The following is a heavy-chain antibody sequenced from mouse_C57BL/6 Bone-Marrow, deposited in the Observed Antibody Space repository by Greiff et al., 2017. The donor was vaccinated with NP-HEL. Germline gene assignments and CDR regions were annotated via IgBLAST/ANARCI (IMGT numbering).Heavy chain of an antibody. Sequence: QVQLQQPGAELARPGASVKLSCKASGYTFTSYGISWVKQRTGQGLEWIGEIYPRSGNTYYNEKFKGKATLTADKSSSTAYMELRSLTSEDSAVYFCARYYYGSSTYDIDYWGQGTTLTVSS. V-gene: IGHV1-81*01. CDR1: GYTFTSYG. J-gene: IGHJ2*01. D-gene: IGHD1-1*01. CDR2: IYPRSGNT. CDR3: ARYYYGSSTYDIDY.